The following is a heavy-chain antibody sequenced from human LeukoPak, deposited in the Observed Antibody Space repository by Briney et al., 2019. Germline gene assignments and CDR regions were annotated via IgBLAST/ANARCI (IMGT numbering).Heavy chain of an antibody. V-gene: IGHV4-59*01. Sequence: SETLSLTCTVSGGSISSYYWSWIRQPPGKGLEWIGYIYSSGSTNYNPSLKSRVTLSVDTSKNQFSLMVSSVTAADTAVYFCARGRYSYGSWYFDYWGQGTLVTVSS. J-gene: IGHJ4*02. D-gene: IGHD5-18*01. CDR1: GGSISSYY. CDR3: ARGRYSYGSWYFDY. CDR2: IYSSGST.